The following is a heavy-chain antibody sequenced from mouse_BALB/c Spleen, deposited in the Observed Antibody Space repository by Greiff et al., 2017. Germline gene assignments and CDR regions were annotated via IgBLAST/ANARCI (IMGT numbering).Heavy chain of an antibody. V-gene: IGHV5-4*02. CDR3: ARDHSSGPAWFAY. CDR2: ISDGGSYT. J-gene: IGHJ3*01. D-gene: IGHD3-1*01. Sequence: EVKLQESGGGLVKPGGSLKLSCAASGFTFSDYYMYWVRQTPEKRLEWVATISDGGSYTYYPDSVKGRFTISRDNAKNNLYLQMSSLKSEDTAMYYCARDHSSGPAWFAYWGQGTLVTVSA. CDR1: GFTFSDYY.